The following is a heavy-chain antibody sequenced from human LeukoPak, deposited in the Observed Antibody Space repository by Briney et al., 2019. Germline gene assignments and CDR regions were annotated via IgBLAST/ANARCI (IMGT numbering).Heavy chain of an antibody. V-gene: IGHV3-9*01. CDR1: GFTFDDYA. CDR3: AKDKYYDSSGPEDY. J-gene: IGHJ4*02. Sequence: GGSLRLSCAASGFTFDDYAMHWVRQAPGKGLEWVSGISWNSGSIGYADSVKGRFTISRDNAKNSLYLQMNSLRAEDTALYYCAKDKYYDSSGPEDYWGRGTLVTVSS. D-gene: IGHD3-22*01. CDR2: ISWNSGSI.